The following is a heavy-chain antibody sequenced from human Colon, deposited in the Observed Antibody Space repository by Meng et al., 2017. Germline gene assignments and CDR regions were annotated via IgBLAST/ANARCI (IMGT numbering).Heavy chain of an antibody. V-gene: IGHV4-4*02. Sequence: QVQRQGSGPGLVKPAGTRALTCVVSGGSLISSNWWTWVRQAPGKGLEWIGEIYRSGSTNYNPSLKSRVTISIDTSKNEFSLKLTSVTAADTALYYCARRVQYSSGYYYFDFWGQGTLVTVSS. CDR1: GGSLISSNW. CDR2: IYRSGST. J-gene: IGHJ4*02. CDR3: ARRVQYSSGYYYFDF. D-gene: IGHD3-22*01.